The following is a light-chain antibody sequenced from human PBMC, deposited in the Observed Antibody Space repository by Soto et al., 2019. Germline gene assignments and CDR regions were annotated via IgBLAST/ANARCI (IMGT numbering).Light chain of an antibody. CDR2: EGS. CDR1: SSDVGSYNL. CDR3: CSYAGSSTPGV. J-gene: IGLJ1*01. Sequence: QSALTQPASVSGSPGQSITIPCTGTSSDVGSYNLVSWYQQHPGKAPKLMIYEGSKRPSGVSNRFSGSKPGNTASLTISGLQAEDEADYYCCSYAGSSTPGVFGTGTKVTVL. V-gene: IGLV2-23*01.